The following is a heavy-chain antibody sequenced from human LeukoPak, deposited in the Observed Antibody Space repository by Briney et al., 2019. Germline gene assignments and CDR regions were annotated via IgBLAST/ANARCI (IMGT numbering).Heavy chain of an antibody. CDR1: GGSISSYY. D-gene: IGHD6-19*01. J-gene: IGHJ3*02. CDR3: ARAYSSGWGASAFDI. Sequence: XETLXXXCTVSGGSISSYYWSWIRQPPGKGXEWIGYIYYSGSTNYNPSLKSRVTISVDTSKNQFSLKLSSVTAADTAVYYCARAYSSGWGASAFDIWGQGTMVTVSS. V-gene: IGHV4-59*01. CDR2: IYYSGST.